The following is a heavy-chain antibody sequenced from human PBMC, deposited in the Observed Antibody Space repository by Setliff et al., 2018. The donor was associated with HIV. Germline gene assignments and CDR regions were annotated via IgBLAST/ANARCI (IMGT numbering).Heavy chain of an antibody. CDR1: GDSVSSTSGA. CDR2: TYYRSEWKN. D-gene: IGHD3-9*01. CDR3: AGGTWFDGLDS. J-gene: IGHJ4*02. V-gene: IGHV6-1*01. Sequence: SQTLSLTCVISGDSVSSTSGAWTWIRQSPSGGLEWLGRTYYRSEWKNDYAVSLKSRITVNADTSKNQFPLHLKSVTPEDSAVYYCAGGTWFDGLDSWSQGSLVTVS.